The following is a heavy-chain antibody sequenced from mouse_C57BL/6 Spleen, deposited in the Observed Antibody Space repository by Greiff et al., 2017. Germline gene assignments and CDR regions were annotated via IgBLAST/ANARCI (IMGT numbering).Heavy chain of an antibody. V-gene: IGHV1-15*01. D-gene: IGHD1-1*01. Sequence: QQSGAELVRPGASVTLSCKASGYTFTDYEMHWVKQTPVHGLEWIGAIDPETGGTAYNQKFKGKAILTAAKSSSTAYMELRSLTSEDSAVYYCTDYYGSSNWYFDVWGTGTTVTVSS. CDR1: GYTFTDYE. CDR2: IDPETGGT. CDR3: TDYYGSSNWYFDV. J-gene: IGHJ1*03.